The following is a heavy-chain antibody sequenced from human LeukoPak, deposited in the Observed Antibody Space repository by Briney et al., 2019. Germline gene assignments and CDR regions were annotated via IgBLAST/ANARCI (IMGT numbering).Heavy chain of an antibody. CDR3: ATVVTSIAARPDYYFDY. J-gene: IGHJ4*02. CDR2: FDPEDGET. CDR1: GYTLTELS. D-gene: IGHD6-6*01. V-gene: IGHV1-24*01. Sequence: ASVKVSCKVSGYTLTELSMHWVRQAPGKGLEWMGGFDPEDGETIYAQKFQGRVTMTEDTSTDTAYMELSSLRSEDTAVYYCATVVTSIAARPDYYFDYWGQGTLVTVSS.